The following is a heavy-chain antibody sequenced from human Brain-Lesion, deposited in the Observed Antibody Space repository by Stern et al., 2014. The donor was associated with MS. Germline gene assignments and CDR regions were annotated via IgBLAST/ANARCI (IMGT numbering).Heavy chain of an antibody. D-gene: IGHD3-16*02. J-gene: IGHJ5*02. CDR2: TYYRSKWYN. V-gene: IGHV6-1*01. CDR3: TRAVWGTYRTRGGQWFDP. CDR1: GDSVSSHSAA. Sequence: VQLVESGPGLVKPSQTLSLTCAISGDSVSSHSAAWNWIRQSPSRGLEWLGTTYYRSKWYNDYAVSVKSRIIINPDTSKNQFSLQVNSVTPEDTAVYYCTRAVWGTYRTRGGQWFDPWGQGTLVTVSS.